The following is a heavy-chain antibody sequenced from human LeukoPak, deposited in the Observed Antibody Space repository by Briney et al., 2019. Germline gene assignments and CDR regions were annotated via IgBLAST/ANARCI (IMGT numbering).Heavy chain of an antibody. CDR1: GYTFTGYG. D-gene: IGHD3-22*01. V-gene: IGHV1-18*01. Sequence: ASVKVSCKASGYTFTGYGISWVRQAPGQGLEWMGWISAYNGNTNYAQKLQGRVTMTTDTSTSTAYMELRSLRSDDTAVYYCARAPYYDSSVNWFDPWGQGTLVTVSS. J-gene: IGHJ5*02. CDR2: ISAYNGNT. CDR3: ARAPYYDSSVNWFDP.